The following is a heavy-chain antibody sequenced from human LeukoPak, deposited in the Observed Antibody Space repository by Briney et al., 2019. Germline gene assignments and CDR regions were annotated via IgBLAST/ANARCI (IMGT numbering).Heavy chain of an antibody. CDR2: ITSTGGDT. CDR3: ARGPISGIYGY. CDR1: GFTFSSYA. V-gene: IGHV3-23*01. D-gene: IGHD3-10*01. J-gene: IGHJ4*02. Sequence: GGSLRLSCAASGFTFSSYALTGVRQAPGKGLEWVSAITSTGGDTYYAASVKGRFTISRDNSENTLYLQMNSLRAEDTALYYCARGPISGIYGYWGQGTLVTVSS.